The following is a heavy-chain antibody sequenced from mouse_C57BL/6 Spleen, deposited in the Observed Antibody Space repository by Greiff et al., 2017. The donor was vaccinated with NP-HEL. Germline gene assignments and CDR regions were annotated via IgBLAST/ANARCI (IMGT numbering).Heavy chain of an antibody. V-gene: IGHV1-81*01. CDR2: IYPRSGNT. D-gene: IGHD1-1*01. CDR1: GYTFTSYG. Sequence: QVQLKQSGAELARPGASVKLSCKASGYTFTSYGISWVKQRTGQGLEWIGEIYPRSGNTYYNEKFKGKATLTADKSSSTAYMELRSLTSEDSAVYFCARGGSSSDWYFDVWGTGTTVTVSS. CDR3: ARGGSSSDWYFDV. J-gene: IGHJ1*03.